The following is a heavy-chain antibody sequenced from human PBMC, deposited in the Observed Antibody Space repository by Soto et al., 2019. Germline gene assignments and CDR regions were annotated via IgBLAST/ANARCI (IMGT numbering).Heavy chain of an antibody. Sequence: SVKVSCKASGFAFTSSAVQWVRQARGQRLEWIGWIVVGSGNTNYAQKFQERVTITRDMSTSTAYMELSSLRSEDTAVYYCAAVRSSRWYPDAFDIWGQGTMVTVSS. J-gene: IGHJ3*02. CDR2: IVVGSGNT. CDR1: GFAFTSSA. V-gene: IGHV1-58*01. D-gene: IGHD6-13*01. CDR3: AAVRSSRWYPDAFDI.